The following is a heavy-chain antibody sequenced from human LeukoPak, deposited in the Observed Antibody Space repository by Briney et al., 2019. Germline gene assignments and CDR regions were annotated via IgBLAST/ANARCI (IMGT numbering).Heavy chain of an antibody. V-gene: IGHV4-39*07. J-gene: IGHJ4*02. CDR3: ARRRYTSGYLDY. Sequence: PSETLSLTCTVSGGSISSSSYYWGWIRQPPGKGLEWIGSMYYSGTTYHNPSLKSRVTISVDTSKSQFSLKLTSVTAADTAVYYCARRRYTSGYLDYWGQGTLVTVSS. CDR1: GGSISSSSYY. D-gene: IGHD3-22*01. CDR2: MYYSGTT.